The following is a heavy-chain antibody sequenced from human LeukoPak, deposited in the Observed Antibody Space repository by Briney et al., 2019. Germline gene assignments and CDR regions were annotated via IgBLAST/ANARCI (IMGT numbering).Heavy chain of an antibody. D-gene: IGHD6-19*01. CDR3: ARSQAVAGTHPYYFDY. CDR1: GGTFSSYA. Sequence: SVKVSCKASGGTFSSYAISWVRQAPGQGLERMGRIIPIFGIANYAQKFQGRVTITADKSTSTAYMELSSLRSEDTAVYYCARSQAVAGTHPYYFDYWGQGTLVTVSS. CDR2: IIPIFGIA. J-gene: IGHJ4*02. V-gene: IGHV1-69*04.